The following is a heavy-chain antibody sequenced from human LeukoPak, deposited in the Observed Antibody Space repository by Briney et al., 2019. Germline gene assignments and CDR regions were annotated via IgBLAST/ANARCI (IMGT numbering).Heavy chain of an antibody. Sequence: GGSLRLSYAASGFTFSSYSMNWVRQAPGKGLEWVSYISSSSSTIYYADSVKGRFTISRDNAKNSLYLQMNSLRDEDTAVYYCARGYYYDSSGYYYGFDYWGQGTLVTVSS. J-gene: IGHJ4*02. CDR3: ARGYYYDSSGYYYGFDY. CDR1: GFTFSSYS. CDR2: ISSSSSTI. V-gene: IGHV3-48*02. D-gene: IGHD3-22*01.